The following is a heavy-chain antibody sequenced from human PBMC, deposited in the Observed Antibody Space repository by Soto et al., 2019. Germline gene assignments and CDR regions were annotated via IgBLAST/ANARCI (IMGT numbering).Heavy chain of an antibody. V-gene: IGHV3-9*01. CDR3: AKARLAVRPGHDAFDI. CDR2: ISWNSGNI. D-gene: IGHD6-6*01. Sequence: PGGSMSHSCAAAGFTFDDYAMHWIRHGPGKGLEWVSGISWNSGNIGYADSVKGRFTISRDNAKNSLYLQMNSLRAEDTALYYCAKARLAVRPGHDAFDIWGQGTMVTVSS. J-gene: IGHJ3*02. CDR1: GFTFDDYA.